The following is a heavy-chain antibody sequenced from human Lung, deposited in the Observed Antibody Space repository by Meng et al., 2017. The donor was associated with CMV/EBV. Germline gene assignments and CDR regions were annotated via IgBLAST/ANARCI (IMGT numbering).Heavy chain of an antibody. V-gene: IGHV3-53*05. CDR3: ARDLEWFGSGGYFGMDV. CDR2: IYSGGST. J-gene: IGHJ6*02. D-gene: IGHD3-10*01. CDR1: GFTVSDNY. Sequence: ESLKISXAASGFTVSDNYMSWVRQAPGKGLEWVSVIYSGGSTYYADYVKGRFTISRDNSKNTLYLQMNSLRAEDTAVYYCARDLEWFGSGGYFGMDVWGQGTTVTVSS.